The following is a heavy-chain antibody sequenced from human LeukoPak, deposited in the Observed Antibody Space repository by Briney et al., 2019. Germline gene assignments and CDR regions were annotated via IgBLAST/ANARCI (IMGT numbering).Heavy chain of an antibody. CDR2: IYYSGST. J-gene: IGHJ6*02. CDR1: GASISSYY. V-gene: IGHV4-59*01. CDR3: ARVLTLGAGYYYGMDV. D-gene: IGHD3-9*01. Sequence: SETLSLTCTVSGASISSYYWSWIRQPPGKGLEWIGYIYYSGSTNYNPSLKSRVTISVDTSKNQFSLKLSSVTAADTAVYYCARVLTLGAGYYYGMDVWGQGTTVTVSS.